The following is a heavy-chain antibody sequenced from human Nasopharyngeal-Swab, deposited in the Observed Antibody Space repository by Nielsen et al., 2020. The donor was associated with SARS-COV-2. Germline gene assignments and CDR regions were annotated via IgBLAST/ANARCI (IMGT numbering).Heavy chain of an antibody. J-gene: IGHJ6*02. Sequence: GGSLRLSCAASGFTFSSYGMPWVRQAPGKGLEWVAVISYDGSNKYYADSVKGRFTISRDNSRNTLYLQMNSLRAEDTAVYYCAKSLPGDYYYYGMDVWGQGTTVTVSS. D-gene: IGHD4-17*01. CDR1: GFTFSSYG. CDR3: AKSLPGDYYYYGMDV. CDR2: ISYDGSNK. V-gene: IGHV3-30*18.